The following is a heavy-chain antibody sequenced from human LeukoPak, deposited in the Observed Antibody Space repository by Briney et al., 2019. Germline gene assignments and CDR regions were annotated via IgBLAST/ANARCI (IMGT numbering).Heavy chain of an antibody. V-gene: IGHV4-34*01. CDR3: ETYDYDSSGYYDAFDI. D-gene: IGHD3-22*01. CDR1: GGSFSGYY. J-gene: IGHJ3*02. Sequence: SETLSLTCAVYGGSFSGYYWSWIRQPPGKGLEWIGEINHSGSTNYNPSLKSRVTISVDTSKNQFSLKLSSVTAADTAVYYCETYDYDSSGYYDAFDIWGQGTMVTVSS. CDR2: INHSGST.